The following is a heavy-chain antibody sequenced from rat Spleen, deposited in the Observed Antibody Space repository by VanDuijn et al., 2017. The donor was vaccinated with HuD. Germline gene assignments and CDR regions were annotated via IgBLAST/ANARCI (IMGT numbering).Heavy chain of an antibody. J-gene: IGHJ2*01. V-gene: IGHV5-17*01. CDR1: GFTFSDYA. CDR3: TRDPDRYNHGVY. CDR2: IIYDGSST. Sequence: EVQLVESGGGLVQPGRSLKLSCAASGFTFSDYAMAWVRQAPKKGLEWVATIIYDGSSTYYRDSVKGRFTISRDNAKSTLYLQMDSLRSEDTATYYCTRDPDRYNHGVYWGQGVMVTVSS. D-gene: IGHD1-5*01.